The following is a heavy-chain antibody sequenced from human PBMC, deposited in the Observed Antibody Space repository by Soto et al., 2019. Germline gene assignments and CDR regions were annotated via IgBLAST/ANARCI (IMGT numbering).Heavy chain of an antibody. Sequence: GGSLRLSCAASGFTFSSYAMSWVRQAPGKGLEWVSAISGSGGSTYYADSVKGRFTISRDNSKNTLYLQMNSLRAEDTAVYYCASPAPPVSRSYNSPLDYWGQGTLVTISS. J-gene: IGHJ4*02. D-gene: IGHD1-26*01. CDR2: ISGSGGST. CDR1: GFTFSSYA. CDR3: ASPAPPVSRSYNSPLDY. V-gene: IGHV3-23*01.